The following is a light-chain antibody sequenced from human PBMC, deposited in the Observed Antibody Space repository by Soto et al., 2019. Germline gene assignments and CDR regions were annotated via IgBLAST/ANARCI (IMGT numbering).Light chain of an antibody. Sequence: EIVLTQSPATLSLSPGERATLSCRASQSVGGFLAWYQQKSGQAPRLLIYDTSKRATGIPARFSGSGSGTDFTLTISSLEPEAFAIYHCQHRRNWPPMYTFGQGTKLEIK. CDR1: QSVGGF. CDR3: QHRRNWPPMYT. J-gene: IGKJ2*01. V-gene: IGKV3-11*01. CDR2: DTS.